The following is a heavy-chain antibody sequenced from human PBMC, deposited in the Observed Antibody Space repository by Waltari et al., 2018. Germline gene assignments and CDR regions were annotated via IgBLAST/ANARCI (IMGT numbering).Heavy chain of an antibody. V-gene: IGHV4-59*08. Sequence: QVQLQESGPGLVKPSETLSLTCTVSGVSISSYYWSWIRQPPGKGLEWIGYISYSGSSGSTSYSSSLKSRVTISVDTSKKQFSLNLNSMTAADTAVYYCARHGNSWLPFDYWGQGTLVTLSS. D-gene: IGHD5-18*01. CDR3: ARHGNSWLPFDY. J-gene: IGHJ4*02. CDR2: ISYSGSSGST. CDR1: GVSISSYY.